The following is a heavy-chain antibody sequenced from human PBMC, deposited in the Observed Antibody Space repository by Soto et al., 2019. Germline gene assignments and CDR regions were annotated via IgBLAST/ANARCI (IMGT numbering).Heavy chain of an antibody. D-gene: IGHD4-4*01. Sequence: QALSLPSAISGDSVSNNGAACNLIRQSPSRGLEWLGRTYYRSKWYYDYAVSVKSRMTINPDTSKNQFSLQLTSVTPEDTAVYFCARDPPAFHSAFDYWGQGTVVTVSS. V-gene: IGHV6-1*01. J-gene: IGHJ4*02. CDR3: ARDPPAFHSAFDY. CDR1: GDSVSNNGAA. CDR2: TYYRSKWYY.